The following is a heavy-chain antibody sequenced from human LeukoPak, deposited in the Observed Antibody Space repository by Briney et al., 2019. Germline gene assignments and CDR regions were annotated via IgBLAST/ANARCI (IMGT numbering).Heavy chain of an antibody. V-gene: IGHV4-59*01. D-gene: IGHD3-10*01. J-gene: IGHJ4*02. CDR1: GGSISSYY. CDR3: ARANGSGGPFDY. Sequence: SSETLSLTCTVSGGSISSYYWSWIRQPPGKGLEWIGYIYYSGSTNYNPSLKSRVTISVDTSKNQFSLKLSSVTAADTAVYYCARANGSGGPFDYWGQGTLVTVSS. CDR2: IYYSGST.